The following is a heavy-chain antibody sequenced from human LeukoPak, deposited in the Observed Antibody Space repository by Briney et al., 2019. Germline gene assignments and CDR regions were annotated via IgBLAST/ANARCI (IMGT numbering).Heavy chain of an antibody. J-gene: IGHJ5*02. CDR1: GFTFSSYS. V-gene: IGHV3-48*01. Sequence: PGGSLRLSCAASGFTFSSYSMNWVRQAPGKGLEWVSYISSSSSTIYYADSVKGRFTISRDNAKNSLYLQMNSLRAEDTPVYYCAREHCSSTSCPKLNWFDPWGQGTLVTVSS. D-gene: IGHD2-2*01. CDR3: AREHCSSTSCPKLNWFDP. CDR2: ISSSSSTI.